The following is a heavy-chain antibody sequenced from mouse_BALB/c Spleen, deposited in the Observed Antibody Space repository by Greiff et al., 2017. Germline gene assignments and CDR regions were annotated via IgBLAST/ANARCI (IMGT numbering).Heavy chain of an antibody. V-gene: IGHV1-87*01. J-gene: IGHJ2*01. CDR1: GYTFTSYW. D-gene: IGHD2-10*01. Sequence: VQLQESGAELARPGASVKLSCKASGYTFTSYWMQWVKQRPGQGLEWIGAIYPGDGDTRYTQKFKGKATLTADKSSSTAYMQLSSLASEDSAVYYCAREEAYYGNSEDYWGQGTTLTVSS. CDR3: AREEAYYGNSEDY. CDR2: IYPGDGDT.